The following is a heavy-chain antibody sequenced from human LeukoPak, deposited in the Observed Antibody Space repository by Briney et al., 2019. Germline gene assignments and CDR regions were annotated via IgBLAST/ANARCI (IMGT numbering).Heavy chain of an antibody. CDR2: MDPSGSQK. CDR3: AIWASGNY. D-gene: IGHD3-10*01. CDR1: GFTFNRSW. Sequence: GGSLRLSCAASGFTFNRSWLNWVRQAPGRGLEWVANMDPSGSQKRYVDSVKGRFTISKDNPGTSLYFEMNSLRTEDTAIYYCAIWASGNYWGQGTLVTVSS. V-gene: IGHV3-7*01. J-gene: IGHJ4*02.